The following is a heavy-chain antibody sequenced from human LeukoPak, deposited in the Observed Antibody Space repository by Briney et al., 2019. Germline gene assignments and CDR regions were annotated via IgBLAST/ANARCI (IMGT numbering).Heavy chain of an antibody. CDR1: GGSFSGYY. CDR3: ARPSIRARGSFDP. D-gene: IGHD5-24*01. V-gene: IGHV4-34*01. Sequence: PSETLSLTCAVYGGSFSGYYWSWIRQPPGKGLEWIGEINHSGSTNYNPSLKSRVTISVDKSENQFSLKLSSATAADTAVYYCARPSIRARGSFDPWGQGTLVTVSS. J-gene: IGHJ5*02. CDR2: INHSGST.